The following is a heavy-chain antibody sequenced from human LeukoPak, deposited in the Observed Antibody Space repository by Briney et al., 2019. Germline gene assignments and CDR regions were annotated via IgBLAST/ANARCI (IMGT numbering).Heavy chain of an antibody. CDR2: IYYSGST. V-gene: IGHV4-39*01. Sequence: SETPSLTCTVSGGSISSSSYYWGWIRQPPGKGLEWIGSIYYSGSTYYNPSLKSRVTISVDTSKNQFSLKLSPVTAADTAVYYCARRWPFDYWGQGTLVTVSS. D-gene: IGHD2-15*01. J-gene: IGHJ4*02. CDR1: GGSISSSSYY. CDR3: ARRWPFDY.